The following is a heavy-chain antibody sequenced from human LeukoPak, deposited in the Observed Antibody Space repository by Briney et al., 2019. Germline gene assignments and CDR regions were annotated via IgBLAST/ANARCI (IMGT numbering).Heavy chain of an antibody. Sequence: GGSLRLSCAASGFTFSSYGMHWVRQAPGKGLEWVAVISYDGSNKYYADSVKGGFTISRDNSKSTLYLQMNSLRAEDTAVYYCAKDLLGYCSGGSCYEEVDYWGQGTLVTVSS. CDR2: ISYDGSNK. D-gene: IGHD2-15*01. V-gene: IGHV3-30*18. CDR1: GFTFSSYG. J-gene: IGHJ4*02. CDR3: AKDLLGYCSGGSCYEEVDY.